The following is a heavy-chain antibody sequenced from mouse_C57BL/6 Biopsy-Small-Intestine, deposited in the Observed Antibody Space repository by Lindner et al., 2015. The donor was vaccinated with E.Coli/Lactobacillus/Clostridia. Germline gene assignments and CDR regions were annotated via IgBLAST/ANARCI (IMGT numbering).Heavy chain of an antibody. J-gene: IGHJ1*03. D-gene: IGHD2-2*01. Sequence: VQLQESGGGLVKPGGSLKLSCAASGFTFSDYGMHWVRQAPEKGLEWVAYISSGSSTIYYADTVKGRFTISRDNAKNTLFLQMTSLRSEDTAMYYCAADGLHWGTGTTVTVSS. CDR1: GFTFSDYG. V-gene: IGHV5-17*01. CDR2: ISSGSSTI. CDR3: AADGLH.